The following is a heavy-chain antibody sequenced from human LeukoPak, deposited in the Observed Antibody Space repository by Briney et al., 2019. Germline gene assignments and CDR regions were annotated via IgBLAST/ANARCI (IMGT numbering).Heavy chain of an antibody. V-gene: IGHV4-59*01. Sequence: SETLSLTCAVSGVSISSFYWSWIRQPPGKGLEWIGYIYYTGSTIYNPSLQSRVTISMDTSKNQFSLKLSSVTPADTAVYYCARDKVIVAGYFDYWGQGSLVTVSS. CDR3: ARDKVIVAGYFDY. CDR1: GVSISSFY. CDR2: IYYTGST. J-gene: IGHJ4*02. D-gene: IGHD5-12*01.